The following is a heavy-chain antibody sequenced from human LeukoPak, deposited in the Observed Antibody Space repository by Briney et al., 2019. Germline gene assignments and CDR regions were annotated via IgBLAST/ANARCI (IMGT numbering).Heavy chain of an antibody. Sequence: PSDTLSLTCTVSGGSISTYYWNWLRQPPGKGLEWIGYVYYSGITNYNPSLKSRVTISIDTSKNQFSLKLNSVTAADTAVYYCARDRDRGTFRFDHWGQGTLVTVSS. J-gene: IGHJ5*02. D-gene: IGHD3-16*01. CDR3: ARDRDRGTFRFDH. CDR2: VYYSGIT. V-gene: IGHV4-59*01. CDR1: GGSISTYY.